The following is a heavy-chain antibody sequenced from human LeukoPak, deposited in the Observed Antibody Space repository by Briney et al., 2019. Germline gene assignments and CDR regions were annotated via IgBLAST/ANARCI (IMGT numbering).Heavy chain of an antibody. D-gene: IGHD2-21*01. Sequence: GGSLRLSCAASGFTFSDYSMNWVRQAPGKGLEWVSSITSSGTYIYYADSVKGRFTISRDNAKNSLYLQMNSLRAEDTAVYYCARDRVNIVVVSASEYWGQGTLVSVSS. V-gene: IGHV3-21*01. CDR2: ITSSGTYI. CDR1: GFTFSDYS. CDR3: ARDRVNIVVVSASEY. J-gene: IGHJ4*02.